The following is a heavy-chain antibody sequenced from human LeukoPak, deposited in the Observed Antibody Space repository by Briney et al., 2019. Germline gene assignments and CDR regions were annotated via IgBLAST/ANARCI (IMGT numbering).Heavy chain of an antibody. CDR1: GGSISSSSYY. J-gene: IGHJ4*02. CDR3: ARGFTYYDILTGSRPVNYYFDY. D-gene: IGHD3-9*01. CDR2: IYYSGST. V-gene: IGHV4-39*07. Sequence: SETLSLTCTVSGGSISSSSYYWGWVRQPPGKGLEWIGSIYYSGSTYCNPSLKSRVTISVDTSKNQFSLKLSSVTAADTAVYYCARGFTYYDILTGSRPVNYYFDYWGQGTLVTVSS.